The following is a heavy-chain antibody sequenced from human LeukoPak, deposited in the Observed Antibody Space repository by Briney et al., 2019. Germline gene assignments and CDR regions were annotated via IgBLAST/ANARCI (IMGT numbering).Heavy chain of an antibody. V-gene: IGHV1-18*01. J-gene: IGHJ4*02. Sequence: ASVKVSCKASGYTFTSYGISWVRQAPGQGIEWMGWISAYNGNTNYAQKLQGRVTMTTDTSTSTAYMELRSLRSDDTAVYYCARDSIRTGYSGYDFLFPYYGDYVCFDYWGQGTLVTVSS. CDR3: ARDSIRTGYSGYDFLFPYYGDYVCFDY. CDR1: GYTFTSYG. D-gene: IGHD5-12*01. CDR2: ISAYNGNT.